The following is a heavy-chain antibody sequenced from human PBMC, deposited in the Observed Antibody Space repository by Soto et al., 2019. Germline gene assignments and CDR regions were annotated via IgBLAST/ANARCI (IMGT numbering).Heavy chain of an antibody. J-gene: IGHJ4*02. CDR2: IYYSGST. D-gene: IGHD3-3*01. Sequence: SETLSLTCTVSGGSISSYYWSWIRQPPGKGLEWIGYIYYSGSTNYNPSLKSRVTISVDTSKNQFSLKLSSVTAADTAVYYCARTTYYDFWSGLLGYFDYWGQGTLVTVSS. CDR3: ARTTYYDFWSGLLGYFDY. V-gene: IGHV4-59*08. CDR1: GGSISSYY.